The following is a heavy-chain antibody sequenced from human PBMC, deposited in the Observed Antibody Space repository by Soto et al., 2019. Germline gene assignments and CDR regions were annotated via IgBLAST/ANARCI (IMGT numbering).Heavy chain of an antibody. CDR2: INPNSGDT. V-gene: IGHV1-2*02. Sequence: QEQLVQSGAEVKKPGASVKVSCKASGYAFNGYYIHWVRQAPGQGLEWMGWINPNSGDTSYAQKFQGRVTLTRDMSISTANMELTRLRSDDTAVYYCARDGQWLVTPYYYYGLDVWGQGTTVTVPS. D-gene: IGHD6-19*01. CDR1: GYAFNGYY. CDR3: ARDGQWLVTPYYYYGLDV. J-gene: IGHJ6*02.